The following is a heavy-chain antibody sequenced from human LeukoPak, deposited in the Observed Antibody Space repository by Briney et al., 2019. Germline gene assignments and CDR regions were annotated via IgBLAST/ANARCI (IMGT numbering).Heavy chain of an antibody. D-gene: IGHD4-17*01. J-gene: IGHJ6*03. CDR2: IYYSGST. CDR3: ARHHPTVTPYYMDV. Sequence: ASETLSLTCTVSGGSISSYYWSWIRQPPGKGLEWIGYIYYSGSTNYNPSLKSRVTISVDTSKNQFSLKVNSVTAADTAVYYCARHHPTVTPYYMDVWGKGTTVTISS. V-gene: IGHV4-59*08. CDR1: GGSISSYY.